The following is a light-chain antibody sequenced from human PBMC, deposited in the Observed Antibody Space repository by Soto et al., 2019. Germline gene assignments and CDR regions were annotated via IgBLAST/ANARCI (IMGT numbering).Light chain of an antibody. J-gene: IGKJ5*01. Sequence: EIVLTQSPGTLSLSPGERATLSCRASQSVGSNYLAWYQQTPGQAPRLLIHGASTRATGIPDRFSGSGSGTDFTLTLSRLESEDSAGYYCHQYASVPLTFGQGTRREIK. CDR1: QSVGSNY. V-gene: IGKV3-20*01. CDR2: GAS. CDR3: HQYASVPLT.